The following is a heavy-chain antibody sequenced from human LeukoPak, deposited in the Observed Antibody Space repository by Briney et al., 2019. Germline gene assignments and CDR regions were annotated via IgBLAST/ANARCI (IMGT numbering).Heavy chain of an antibody. J-gene: IGHJ4*02. CDR2: ISANGVST. CDR3: AKGRSAAVTSALNY. D-gene: IGHD4-23*01. V-gene: IGHV3-23*01. Sequence: GGSLRLSCAASGLTFSSYAMNWVRQAPGKGLELVSGISANGVSTYYADSVKGRFTISRDNSKTTLYLQMNSLRAEDTAVYYCAKGRSAAVTSALNYWGQGTLVTVSS. CDR1: GLTFSSYA.